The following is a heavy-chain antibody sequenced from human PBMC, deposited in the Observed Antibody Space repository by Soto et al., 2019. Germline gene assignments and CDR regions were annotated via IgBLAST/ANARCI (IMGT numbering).Heavy chain of an antibody. J-gene: IGHJ4*01. Sequence: PWEILSDTCTVFYGSTSSYDWSCIRQPPGKGLEWIGYIYYSGSTNYNASLKSRVTISVDTSKNQFSLKLSSVTAADTAVYYCASKRTAAAVIAYWGHGTLVPVSS. D-gene: IGHD1-1*01. CDR3: ASKRTAAAVIAY. CDR1: YGSTSSYD. CDR2: IYYSGST. V-gene: IGHV4-59*01.